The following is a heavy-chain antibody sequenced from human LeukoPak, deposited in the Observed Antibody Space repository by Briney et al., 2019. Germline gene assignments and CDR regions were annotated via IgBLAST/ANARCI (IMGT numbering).Heavy chain of an antibody. D-gene: IGHD3-9*01. J-gene: IGHJ4*02. V-gene: IGHV1-69*13. CDR3: ARDRSSDYDILTGYYKGAPYYFDY. CDR1: GGTFSSYA. CDR2: IIPIFGTA. Sequence: SVKVSCTASGGTFSSYAISWVRQAPGQGLEWMGGIIPIFGTANYAQKFQGRVTITADESTSTAYMELSSLRSEDTAVYYCARDRSSDYDILTGYYKGAPYYFDYWGQGTLVTVSS.